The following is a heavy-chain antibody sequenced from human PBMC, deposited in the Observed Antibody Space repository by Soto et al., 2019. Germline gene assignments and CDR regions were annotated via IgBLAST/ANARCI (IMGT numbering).Heavy chain of an antibody. CDR1: GGSISSTNFY. CDR2: IYYSGST. V-gene: IGHV4-39*01. CDR3: ARRGPWGGNWNSKNLFDV. J-gene: IGHJ5*02. D-gene: IGHD1-7*01. Sequence: QLQLQESGPGLVKPSETLSLTCTVSGGSISSTNFYWGWIRQPPGQGLEWIGSIYYSGSTYYNPSLKSRVTRSVDTSKNQFSLKLSSVSAADTAVYYCARRGPWGGNWNSKNLFDVWGQGTLVTVSS.